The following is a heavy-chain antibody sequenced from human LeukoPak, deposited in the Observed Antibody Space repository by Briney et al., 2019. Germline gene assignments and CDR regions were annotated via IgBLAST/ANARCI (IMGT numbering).Heavy chain of an antibody. CDR3: ARVGGGYCSTSSCYYYYYYYMDV. Sequence: PGGSLRLSCAASGFPFSSYWMSWVRQAPGKGLEWVANIKQDGSEKYYVDSVKGRFTISRDNAKNSLYLQMNSLRAEDTAVYYCARVGGGYCSTSSCYYYYYYYMDVWGKGTTVTVSS. V-gene: IGHV3-7*01. J-gene: IGHJ6*03. D-gene: IGHD2-15*01. CDR1: GFPFSSYW. CDR2: IKQDGSEK.